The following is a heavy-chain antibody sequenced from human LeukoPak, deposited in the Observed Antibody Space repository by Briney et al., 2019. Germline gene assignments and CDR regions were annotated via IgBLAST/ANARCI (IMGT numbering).Heavy chain of an antibody. CDR3: AKGAVPWFGEFDY. CDR2: IYSGGST. V-gene: IGHV3-53*05. Sequence: GGSLRLSCAASGFTVSSNYMSWVRQAPGKGLEWVSVIYSGGSTYYADSVKGRFTISRDNSKNTLYLQMNSLRAEDTAVYYCAKGAVPWFGEFDYWGQGTLVTVSS. J-gene: IGHJ4*02. CDR1: GFTVSSNY. D-gene: IGHD3-10*01.